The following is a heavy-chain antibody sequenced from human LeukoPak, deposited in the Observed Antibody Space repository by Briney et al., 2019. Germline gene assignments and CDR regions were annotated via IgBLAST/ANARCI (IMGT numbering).Heavy chain of an antibody. Sequence: ASVTVSCKASGYTFTSYDINWVRQAPGQGLEWMGWMNPNSGNTGYAQKFQGRVTMTRNTSISTAYMELSSLRSEDTAVYYCARGRRYGSGNYYKYWGQGTLVTVSS. CDR1: GYTFTSYD. J-gene: IGHJ4*02. D-gene: IGHD3-10*01. CDR2: MNPNSGNT. CDR3: ARGRRYGSGNYYKY. V-gene: IGHV1-8*01.